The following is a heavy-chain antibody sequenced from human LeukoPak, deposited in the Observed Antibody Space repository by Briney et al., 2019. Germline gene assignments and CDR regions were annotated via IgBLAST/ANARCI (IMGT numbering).Heavy chain of an antibody. Sequence: GGSLRLSCAASGFTFSSYGMHWVRQAPGKGLEWVAFIRYDGSNKYYADSVKGRFTISRDNSKNTLYLQMNSLRAEDTAVYYRAKDTQLGVAAAAEHWGQGTLITVSS. CDR1: GFTFSSYG. V-gene: IGHV3-30*02. CDR3: AKDTQLGVAAAAEH. J-gene: IGHJ1*01. CDR2: IRYDGSNK. D-gene: IGHD6-13*01.